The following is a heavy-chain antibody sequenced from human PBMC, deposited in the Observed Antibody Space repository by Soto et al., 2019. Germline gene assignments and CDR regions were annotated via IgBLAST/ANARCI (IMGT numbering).Heavy chain of an antibody. CDR1: GGSFSGYY. CDR3: AGRYCSGGRCYLGAFDI. J-gene: IGHJ3*02. D-gene: IGHD2-15*01. V-gene: IGHV4-34*01. CDR2: INHSGST. Sequence: QEQLQQWGAGLLRPSETLSRTCAVYGGSFSGYYWSWIRQPPGKGLEWIGEINHSGSTNYNPSLKRRVTISVDTSKNQFSLKLSSVTAADTAVYYCAGRYCSGGRCYLGAFDIWGQGTMVTVSS.